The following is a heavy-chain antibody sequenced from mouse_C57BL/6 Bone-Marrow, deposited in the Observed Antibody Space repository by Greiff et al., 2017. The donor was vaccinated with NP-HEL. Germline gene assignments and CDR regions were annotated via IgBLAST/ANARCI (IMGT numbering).Heavy chain of an antibody. D-gene: IGHD1-1*01. J-gene: IGHJ1*03. CDR1: GFTFSDYY. CDR3: ARGGYGSSHWYFDV. Sequence: DVKLVESEGGLVQPGSSMKLSCTASGFTFSDYYMAWVRQVPEKGLEWVANINYDGSSTYYLDSLKSRFIISRDNAKNILYLQMSSLKSEDTATYYCARGGYGSSHWYFDVWGTGTTVTVSS. V-gene: IGHV5-16*01. CDR2: INYDGSST.